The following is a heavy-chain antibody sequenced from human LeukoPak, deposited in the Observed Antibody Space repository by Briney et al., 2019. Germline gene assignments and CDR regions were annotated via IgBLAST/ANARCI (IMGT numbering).Heavy chain of an antibody. Sequence: GESLKISCKGSGYSFTSYWIGWVRQMPGKGLEWMGIIYPGDSDTRYSPSFQGQVTISAAKSISTAYLQWSSLKASDTAMYSCARLVGSGSYYNSVVAYWGQGTLVTVSS. D-gene: IGHD3-10*01. CDR1: GYSFTSYW. CDR2: IYPGDSDT. J-gene: IGHJ4*02. V-gene: IGHV5-51*01. CDR3: ARLVGSGSYYNSVVAY.